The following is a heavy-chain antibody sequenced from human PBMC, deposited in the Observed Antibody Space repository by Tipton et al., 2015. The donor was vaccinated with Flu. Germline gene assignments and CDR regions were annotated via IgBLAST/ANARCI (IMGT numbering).Heavy chain of an antibody. J-gene: IGHJ4*02. V-gene: IGHV4-31*03. Sequence: TLSLTCTVSGDSISSGGHYWSWIRQHPGKGLEWIGYIYSSGTTHYNPPLKSRVTISLDTPKNHFSLKLSSVTAADTAVYYCARKYCSGGSCYHFDYWGQGTLVTVSS. CDR2: IYSSGTT. D-gene: IGHD2-15*01. CDR1: GDSISSGGHY. CDR3: ARKYCSGGSCYHFDY.